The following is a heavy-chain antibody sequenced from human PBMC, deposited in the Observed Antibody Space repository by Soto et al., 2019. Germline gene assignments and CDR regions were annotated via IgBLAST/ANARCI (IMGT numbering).Heavy chain of an antibody. J-gene: IGHJ6*02. Sequence: LGESLKISCKGSGYSFTSYWISWVRQMPGKGLEWMGRIDPSDSYTNYSPSFQGHVTISADKSISTAYLQWSSLKASDTAMYYCARRDCYDSSGYYSYGMDVWGQGTTVTVSS. CDR1: GYSFTSYW. CDR2: IDPSDSYT. CDR3: ARRDCYDSSGYYSYGMDV. D-gene: IGHD3-22*01. V-gene: IGHV5-10-1*01.